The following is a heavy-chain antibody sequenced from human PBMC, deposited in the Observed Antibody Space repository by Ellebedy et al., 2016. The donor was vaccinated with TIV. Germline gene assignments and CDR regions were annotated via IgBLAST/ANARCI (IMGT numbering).Heavy chain of an antibody. CDR2: ISYDGSNK. J-gene: IGHJ6*03. D-gene: IGHD5-18*01. CDR1: GFTFSSYG. CDR3: AKEVGSTVQLWGYMDV. Sequence: GGSLRLSXAASGFTFSSYGMHWVRQAPGKGLEWVAVISYDGSNKRYADSVKGRFTISRDRFKNTVYLQMNSLRVEDTAVYYCAKEVGSTVQLWGYMDVWGKGTTVTVSS. V-gene: IGHV3-30*18.